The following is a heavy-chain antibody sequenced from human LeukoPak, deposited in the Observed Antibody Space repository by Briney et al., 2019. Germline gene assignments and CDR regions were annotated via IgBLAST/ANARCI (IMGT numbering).Heavy chain of an antibody. J-gene: IGHJ6*02. CDR3: TRDYYDNSGFPYGMDV. V-gene: IGHV3-7*01. CDR1: GLNFSSYW. Sequence: GSLRLSCVASGLNFSSYWMSWVRQAPGKGLEWVANIKEDGSEKFYVDSVKGRFTISRDNAKNSLYLQMNSLRAEDTALYYCTRDYYDNSGFPYGMDVWGQGTSVTVSS. D-gene: IGHD3-22*01. CDR2: IKEDGSEK.